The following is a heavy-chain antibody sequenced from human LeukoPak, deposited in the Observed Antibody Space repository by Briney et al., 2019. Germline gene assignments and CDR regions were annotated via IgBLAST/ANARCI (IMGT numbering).Heavy chain of an antibody. Sequence: ASVKVSCKPSGYTFTSYGISWVRQAPGQGLEWMGWISAYNGNTDYAQNLQGRDTMTTDTSTSTAYMELRSLRSDDTAVYYCARVPVGATWSDYWGQGTLVTVSS. V-gene: IGHV1-18*01. D-gene: IGHD1-26*01. CDR2: ISAYNGNT. J-gene: IGHJ4*02. CDR1: GYTFTSYG. CDR3: ARVPVGATWSDY.